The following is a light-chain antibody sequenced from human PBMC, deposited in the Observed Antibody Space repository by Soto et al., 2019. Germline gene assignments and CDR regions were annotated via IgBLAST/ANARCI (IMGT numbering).Light chain of an antibody. CDR2: DDD. V-gene: IGLV3-21*02. CDR1: DIARKT. Sequence: SYELTQPPSVSVAPGQTARITCGGNDIARKTVHWYQQKPGQAPVLVVYDDDERPSGLPERFSGSNSGNTATLTISRVEAGDEADYYCQVWDISSDHHVFGTGTKLTVL. CDR3: QVWDISSDHHV. J-gene: IGLJ1*01.